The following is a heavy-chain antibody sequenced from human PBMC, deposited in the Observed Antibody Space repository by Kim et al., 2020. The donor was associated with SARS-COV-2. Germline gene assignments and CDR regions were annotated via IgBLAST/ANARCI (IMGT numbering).Heavy chain of an antibody. J-gene: IGHJ4*02. D-gene: IGHD3-10*01. CDR2: INAGNGNT. Sequence: ASVKVSCKASGYTFTSYAMHWVRQAPGQRLEWMGWINAGNGNTKYSQKFQGRVTITRDTSASTAYMELSSLRSEDTAVYYCARDKLRVNNSFLVRYWGQGTLVTVSS. CDR3: ARDKLRVNNSFLVRY. CDR1: GYTFTSYA. V-gene: IGHV1-3*01.